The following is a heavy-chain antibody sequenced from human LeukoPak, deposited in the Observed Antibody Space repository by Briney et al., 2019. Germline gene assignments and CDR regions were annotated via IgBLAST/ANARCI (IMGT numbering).Heavy chain of an antibody. Sequence: ASVKVSCKASGYTFTSYAMHWVRQAPGQRLEWMGWINAGNGNTKYSQKFQGRVTITRDTSASTAYMELSSLRSDDTAVYYCARDSPKAYYYGMDVWGQGTTVTVSS. CDR2: INAGNGNT. V-gene: IGHV1-3*01. CDR3: ARDSPKAYYYGMDV. J-gene: IGHJ6*02. CDR1: GYTFTSYA.